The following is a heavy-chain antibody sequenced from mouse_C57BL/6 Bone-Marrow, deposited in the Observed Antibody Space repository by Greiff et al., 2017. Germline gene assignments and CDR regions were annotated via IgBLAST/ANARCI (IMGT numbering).Heavy chain of an antibody. CDR2: INPSTGGT. Sequence: VQLQQSGPELVKPGASVKISCKASGYSFTGYYMNWVKQSPGKSLEWIGEINPSTGGTTYNQKFKGKATLTVDKSSSTAYMQLKSLTSEDSAVYYCARCSSSWYFDFWGRGTTITVSS. D-gene: IGHD1-1*01. CDR1: GYSFTGYY. V-gene: IGHV1-42*01. J-gene: IGHJ1*03. CDR3: ARCSSSWYFDF.